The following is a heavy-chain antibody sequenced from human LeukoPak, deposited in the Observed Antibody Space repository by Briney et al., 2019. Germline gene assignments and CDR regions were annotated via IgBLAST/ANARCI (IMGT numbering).Heavy chain of an antibody. CDR1: GYIFKHYD. D-gene: IGHD6-19*01. V-gene: IGHV1-2*02. CDR3: ARCRRPVAGTVDTWLDP. CDR2: INAYTGGT. Sequence: ASVKVSCKASGYIFKHYDIHWVRQAPGQGLEWMGWINAYTGGTNYAQKFQGRVTMTRDSSTAYVELSRLTSDDTAFYYCARCRRPVAGTVDTWLDPWGQGTLVTVSS. J-gene: IGHJ5*02.